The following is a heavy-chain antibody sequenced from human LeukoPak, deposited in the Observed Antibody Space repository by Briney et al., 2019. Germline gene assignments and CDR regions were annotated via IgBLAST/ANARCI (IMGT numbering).Heavy chain of an antibody. CDR3: AIWASDNY. J-gene: IGHJ4*02. Sequence: PGGSLRLSCAASGFTFSDYYMSWIRQAPGKGLEWVANMDPSGTQKRYVDSVTGRFTISKDNPGTSLYLEMNSLRADDTAIYYCAIWASDNYWGQGTLVTVSS. D-gene: IGHD3-16*01. V-gene: IGHV3-7*01. CDR1: GFTFSDYY. CDR2: MDPSGTQK.